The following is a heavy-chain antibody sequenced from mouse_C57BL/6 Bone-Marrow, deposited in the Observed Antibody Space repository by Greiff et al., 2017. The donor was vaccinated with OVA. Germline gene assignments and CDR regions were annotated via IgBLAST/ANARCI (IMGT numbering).Heavy chain of an antibody. CDR3: ANDGYVDY. CDR2: IYPGDGDT. D-gene: IGHD2-3*01. Sequence: QVQLKESGPELVKPGASVKISCKASGYAFSSSWMNWVKQRPGKGLEWIGRIYPGDGDTNYNGKFKGKATLTADKSSSTAYMQLCSLTSEDSAVYFCANDGYVDYWGQGTTLTVSS. J-gene: IGHJ2*01. V-gene: IGHV1-82*01. CDR1: GYAFSSSW.